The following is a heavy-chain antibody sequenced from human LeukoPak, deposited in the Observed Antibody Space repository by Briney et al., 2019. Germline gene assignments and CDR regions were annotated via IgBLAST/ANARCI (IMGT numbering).Heavy chain of an antibody. CDR1: GFTFSSYE. CDR2: ISSSGSTI. D-gene: IGHD1-1*01. V-gene: IGHV3-48*03. CDR3: ARIWNDGGVDY. J-gene: IGHJ4*02. Sequence: GGSLRLSCAASGFTFSSYEMNWVRQAPGKGLEWVSYISSSGSTIYYADSVKGGFTISRDNAKNSLYLQMNSLRAEDTAVYYCARIWNDGGVDYWGQGTLVTVSS.